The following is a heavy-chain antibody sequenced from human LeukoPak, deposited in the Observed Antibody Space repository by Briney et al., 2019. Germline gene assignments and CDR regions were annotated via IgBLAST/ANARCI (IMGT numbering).Heavy chain of an antibody. D-gene: IGHD6-6*01. CDR2: ISYDGSNK. CDR1: GFTFSSYA. V-gene: IGHV3-30-3*01. CDR3: ARDTYSSSPGYYGMDV. J-gene: IGHJ6*02. Sequence: GGSLRLSCAASGFTFSSYAMHWARQAPAKGLEWVAVISYDGSNKYYADSVKGRFTISRDNSKNTLYLQMNSLRAEDTAVYYCARDTYSSSPGYYGMDVWGQGTTVTVSS.